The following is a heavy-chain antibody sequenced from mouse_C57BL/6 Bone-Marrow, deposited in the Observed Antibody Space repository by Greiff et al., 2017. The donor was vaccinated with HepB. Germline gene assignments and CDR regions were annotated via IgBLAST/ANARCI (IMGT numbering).Heavy chain of an antibody. CDR2: IDPSDSYT. J-gene: IGHJ2*01. CDR3: ARDNYNDY. CDR1: GYTFTSYW. Sequence: QVQLKQPGAELVKPGASVKLSCKASGYTFTSYWMQWVKQRPGQGLEWIGEIDPSDSYTNYNQKFKGKATLTVDTSSSTAYMQLSSLTSEDSAVYYCARDNYNDYWGQGTTLTVSS. V-gene: IGHV1-50*01.